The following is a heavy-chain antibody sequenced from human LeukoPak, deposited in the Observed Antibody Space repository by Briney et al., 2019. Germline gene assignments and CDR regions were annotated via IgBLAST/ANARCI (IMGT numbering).Heavy chain of an antibody. CDR3: ARYESAEAVGILGLWFVP. CDR2: ISAYNGNT. V-gene: IGHV1-18*01. CDR1: GYTFTSYG. D-gene: IGHD6-13*01. J-gene: IGHJ5*02. Sequence: ASVKVSCKTSGYTFTSYGISWVRQAPGQGLEWMGWISAYNGNTIYAQKVKGRVTMTTDTSTSTDYMELGSWESECTAMYYCARYESAEAVGILGLWFVPWGQGTLVTVSS.